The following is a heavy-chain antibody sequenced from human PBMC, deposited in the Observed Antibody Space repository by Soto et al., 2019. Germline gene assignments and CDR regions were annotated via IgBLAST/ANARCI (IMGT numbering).Heavy chain of an antibody. D-gene: IGHD3-3*01. V-gene: IGHV4-31*03. CDR2: IYYSGST. Sequence: SETLSLTCTVSGGSISSGGYYWSWIRQHPGKGLEWIGYIYYSGSTYYNPSLKSRVTISVDTSENQFSLKLSSVTAADTAVYYCARDKYYDFWSGTPDYGMDVWGQGTTVTVSS. CDR1: GGSISSGGYY. CDR3: ARDKYYDFWSGTPDYGMDV. J-gene: IGHJ6*02.